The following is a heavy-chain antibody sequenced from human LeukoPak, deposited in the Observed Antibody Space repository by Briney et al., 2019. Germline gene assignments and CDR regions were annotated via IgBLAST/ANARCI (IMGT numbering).Heavy chain of an antibody. D-gene: IGHD3-22*01. CDR2: IYYSGST. J-gene: IGHJ4*02. Sequence: SETLSLTCTVSGGSISSYYWSWIRQPPGKGLEWIGYIYYSGSTNYNPSLKSRVTISVDTSKNQFSLKLSSVTAADTAVYYCARHGSYYPYYFDHWGQGTLVTVSS. CDR3: ARHGSYYPYYFDH. V-gene: IGHV4-59*08. CDR1: GGSISSYY.